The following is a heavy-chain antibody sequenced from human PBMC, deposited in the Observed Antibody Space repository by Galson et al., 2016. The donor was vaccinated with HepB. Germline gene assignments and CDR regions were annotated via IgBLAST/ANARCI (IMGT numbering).Heavy chain of an antibody. Sequence: SETLSLTCAVSDGSLTGYSWSWIRQPPGKGLEWIGEINHSGNTHYNPSLKTRVTISADTSKNEFSLRLSSVIAADTAVYYCARAAMVGMFRGGIDYWGQGPLVTVSS. CDR3: ARAAMVGMFRGGIDY. CDR1: DGSLTGYS. D-gene: IGHD3-10*01. J-gene: IGHJ4*02. CDR2: INHSGNT. V-gene: IGHV4-34*01.